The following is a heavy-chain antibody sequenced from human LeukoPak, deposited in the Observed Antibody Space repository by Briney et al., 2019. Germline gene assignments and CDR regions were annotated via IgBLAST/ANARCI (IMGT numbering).Heavy chain of an antibody. D-gene: IGHD3-10*01. J-gene: IGHJ4*02. V-gene: IGHV3-20*04. Sequence: GGSLRLSCAASGFTVSSNYMSWVRQAPGKGLEWVSGINWNGGSTGYADSVKGRFTISRDNTKNSLYLQMNSLRAEDTAVYYCASNYYGSGSYYNVFRRRRDRREWYFDYWGQGTLVTVSS. CDR3: ASNYYGSGSYYNVFRRRRDRREWYFDY. CDR2: INWNGGST. CDR1: GFTVSSNY.